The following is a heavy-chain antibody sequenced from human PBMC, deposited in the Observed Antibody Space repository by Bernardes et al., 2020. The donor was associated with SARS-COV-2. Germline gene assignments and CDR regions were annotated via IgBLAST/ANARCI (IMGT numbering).Heavy chain of an antibody. CDR3: AREGYGGIRDY. CDR2: LSFSGTT. J-gene: IGHJ4*02. Sequence: SETLSLTCTVSGGSISSGGYYWTWIRQPPGHGLEWLGNLSFSGTTYYNPSLKSRVTISVDTSKNQFSLTVTSVTAADTAVYYCAREGYGGIRDYWGQGTLVNVSS. CDR1: GGSISSGGYY. V-gene: IGHV4-31*03. D-gene: IGHD4-17*01.